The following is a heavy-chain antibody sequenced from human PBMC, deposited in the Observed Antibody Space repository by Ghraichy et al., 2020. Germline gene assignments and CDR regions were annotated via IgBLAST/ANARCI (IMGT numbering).Heavy chain of an antibody. D-gene: IGHD3/OR15-3a*01. CDR2: IYTSGST. V-gene: IGHV4-4*09. Sequence: SETLSLTCTVSGGSISSYYWSWIRQPPGKGLEWIGYIYTSGSTNYNPSLKSRVTISVDTSKNQFSLKLSSVTAADTAVYYCARHEVDWGEAAFDIWGQGTMVTVSS. J-gene: IGHJ3*02. CDR1: GGSISSYY. CDR3: ARHEVDWGEAAFDI.